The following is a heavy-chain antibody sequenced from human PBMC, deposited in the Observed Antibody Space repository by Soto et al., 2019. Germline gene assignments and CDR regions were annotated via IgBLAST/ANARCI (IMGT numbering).Heavy chain of an antibody. D-gene: IGHD6-19*01. V-gene: IGHV1-3*01. CDR1: GYTFTSYA. CDR2: INAGNGNT. Sequence: ASVKVSCKASGYTFTSYAMHWVRQAPGQRLEWMGWINAGNGNTKYSQKFQGRVTITRDTSASTAYMELSSLRSEDTAVYYCAAGDEQWLVRFDYWGQGTLVTSPQ. J-gene: IGHJ4*02. CDR3: AAGDEQWLVRFDY.